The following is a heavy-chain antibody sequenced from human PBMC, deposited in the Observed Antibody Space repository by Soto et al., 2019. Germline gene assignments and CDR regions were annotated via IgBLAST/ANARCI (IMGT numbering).Heavy chain of an antibody. CDR2: IYHTGTT. D-gene: IGHD2-15*01. V-gene: IGHV4-4*02. Sequence: QVHLQESGPGLVKPSGTLSLTCAVSGDSFSSNNWWSWVRQPPGKGLEWIGEIYHTGTTNYNPSLESRVTISVDKSKKQFSLKLSSVTAADTAVYYCARGFSGYCSGGSCSSFDYWGQGTLVTVSS. CDR3: ARGFSGYCSGGSCSSFDY. CDR1: GDSFSSNNW. J-gene: IGHJ4*02.